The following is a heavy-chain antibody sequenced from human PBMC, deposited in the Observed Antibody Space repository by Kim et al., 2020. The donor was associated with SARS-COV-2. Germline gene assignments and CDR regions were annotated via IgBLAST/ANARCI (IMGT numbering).Heavy chain of an antibody. V-gene: IGHV4-39*01. Sequence: SNYYNPSLKSRVTISVDTSKNQFSLKLSSVTAADTAVYYCARGDRGRWDNWGQGTLVTVSS. CDR2: SN. CDR3: ARGDRGRWDN. J-gene: IGHJ4*02. D-gene: IGHD2-15*01.